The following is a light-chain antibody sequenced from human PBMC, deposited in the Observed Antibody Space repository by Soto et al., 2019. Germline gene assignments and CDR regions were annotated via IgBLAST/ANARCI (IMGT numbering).Light chain of an antibody. CDR1: QTISTW. Sequence: DIQVTQSPPTLSASVGDRVTITCRASQTISTWMAWYQQKPGKAPKLLVYDASTLQSGVASRFSGSGSGTEFTLIISGLQPDDSATYYRATPWTFGQGTKVDIK. J-gene: IGKJ1*01. CDR2: DAS. CDR3: ATPWT. V-gene: IGKV1-5*01.